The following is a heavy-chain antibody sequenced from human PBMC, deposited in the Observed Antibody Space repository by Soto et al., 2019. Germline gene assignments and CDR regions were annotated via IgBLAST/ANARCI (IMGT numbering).Heavy chain of an antibody. CDR3: ARDHGAWGYYDSSGYRFDY. CDR1: GFTFSSYG. V-gene: IGHV3-33*01. J-gene: IGHJ4*02. CDR2: IWYDGSNK. D-gene: IGHD3-22*01. Sequence: TGGSLRLSCAASGFTFSSYGMHWVRQAPGKGLEWVAVIWYDGSNKYYADSVKGRFTISRDNSKNTLYLQMNSLRAEDTAVYYCARDHGAWGYYDSSGYRFDYWGQGTLVTVSS.